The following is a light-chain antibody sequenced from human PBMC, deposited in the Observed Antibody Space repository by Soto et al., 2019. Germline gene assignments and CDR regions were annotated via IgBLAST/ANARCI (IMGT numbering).Light chain of an antibody. V-gene: IGKV3-15*01. CDR2: GAS. CDR3: HQYNNWCII. Sequence: EVVMTQSPATLSVSPGEGATLSCRASQGIGTLLAWYQQKPGQAHRLLIYGASTRASGLPARFSGSRSGTEFTLPCSTLQSEDFAVYYGHQYNNWCIIFGGGTNVEI. CDR1: QGIGTL. J-gene: IGKJ4*01.